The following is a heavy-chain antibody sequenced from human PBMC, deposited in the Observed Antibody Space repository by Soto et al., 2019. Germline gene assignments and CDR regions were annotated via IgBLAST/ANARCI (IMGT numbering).Heavy chain of an antibody. CDR2: ISYDGSKK. J-gene: IGHJ4*02. CDR1: GFTLSTYA. Sequence: GSLRLSCAASGFTLSTYALHWVRQAPGKGLEVVAIISYDGSKKYYAESVKGRFTISRDNSKNTLYLQMSSLRVNDTAVYYCARDLSRGITMIGLEIHYGGQGTQVTVSS. D-gene: IGHD3-22*01. V-gene: IGHV3-30-3*01. CDR3: ARDLSRGITMIGLEIHY.